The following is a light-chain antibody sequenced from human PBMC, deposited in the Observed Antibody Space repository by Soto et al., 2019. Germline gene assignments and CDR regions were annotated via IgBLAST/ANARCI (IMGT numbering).Light chain of an antibody. CDR3: QQRGNWPPIT. J-gene: IGKJ5*01. V-gene: IGKV3-11*01. Sequence: DIVLTQSPATLSFSPGEGATLSCRASQSISNYLAWYQQKPGQAPRLLIYDASNRATGIPGRFSGSGSGTDFTLTISSLEPEDFAVYYCQQRGNWPPITFGQGTRLEIK. CDR2: DAS. CDR1: QSISNY.